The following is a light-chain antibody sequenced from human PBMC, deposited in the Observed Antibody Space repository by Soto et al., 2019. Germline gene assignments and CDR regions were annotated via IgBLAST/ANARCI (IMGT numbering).Light chain of an antibody. J-gene: IGKJ3*01. CDR2: GAS. Sequence: EIVMTQSPATLSVSPGERATLSCRASQSVSSNLAWYQQKPGQAPSLLIYGASTRATGTPARFSGSGSGTEFTLTISSLQSEDFATYFCQQYNTYPLTFGPGTKVDFK. CDR1: QSVSSN. V-gene: IGKV3-15*01. CDR3: QQYNTYPLT.